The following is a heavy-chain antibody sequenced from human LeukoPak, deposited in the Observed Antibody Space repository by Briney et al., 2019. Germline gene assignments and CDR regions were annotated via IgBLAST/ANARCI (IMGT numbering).Heavy chain of an antibody. CDR1: GCPISSGGYY. V-gene: IGHV4-31*03. CDR2: IYYSGST. CDR3: ARLPVTGTTTYYFDY. D-gene: IGHD1-20*01. J-gene: IGHJ4*02. Sequence: SETLSLTCTVSGCPISSGGYYWSWIRQHPGKGLEWIGYIYYSGSTYYNPSLKRRVTISVDTSKNQFSLKLSSVTAADTAVYYCARLPVTGTTTYYFDYWGQGTLVTVSS.